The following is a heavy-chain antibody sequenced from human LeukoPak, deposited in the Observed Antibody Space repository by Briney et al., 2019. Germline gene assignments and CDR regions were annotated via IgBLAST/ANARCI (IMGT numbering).Heavy chain of an antibody. V-gene: IGHV3-30*18. J-gene: IGHJ4*02. CDR3: AKVALALRLVGHFDF. D-gene: IGHD6-19*01. Sequence: GRSLRLSCAASGFIFRSYGMHWVRQAPGKGLEWVAGISYDGGDKFYADSVKGRFTISRDNSKNTLYLQISSLRTEDTAVYYCAKVALALRLVGHFDFWGQGTLVTVSS. CDR1: GFIFRSYG. CDR2: ISYDGGDK.